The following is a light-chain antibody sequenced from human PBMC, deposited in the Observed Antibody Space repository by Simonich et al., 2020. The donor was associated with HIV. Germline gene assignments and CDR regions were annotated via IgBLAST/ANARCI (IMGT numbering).Light chain of an antibody. Sequence: EIVLTQSPATLSLSPGERATLSCRASQSVSSYLAWYQQKPGQAPRLLIYDSSTRATGIPARFSGSGSATEFTLTISSLQSEDFVLYYCQQYNNWPRTFGQGTKVDIK. CDR1: QSVSSY. J-gene: IGKJ1*01. CDR3: QQYNNWPRT. V-gene: IGKV3-15*01. CDR2: DSS.